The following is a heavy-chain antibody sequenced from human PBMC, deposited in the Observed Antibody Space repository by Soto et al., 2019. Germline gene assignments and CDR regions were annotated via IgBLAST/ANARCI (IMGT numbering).Heavy chain of an antibody. J-gene: IGHJ4*02. CDR1: GGSISSGGYY. Sequence: SETLSLTCTVSGGSISSGGYYWSWIRQHPGKGLEWIGYIYYSGSTYYNPSLKSRVTISVDTSKNQFSLKLSSVTAADTAVYYCARGPLMVYAFDYWGQGTLVTVSS. CDR2: IYYSGST. V-gene: IGHV4-31*03. D-gene: IGHD2-8*01. CDR3: ARGPLMVYAFDY.